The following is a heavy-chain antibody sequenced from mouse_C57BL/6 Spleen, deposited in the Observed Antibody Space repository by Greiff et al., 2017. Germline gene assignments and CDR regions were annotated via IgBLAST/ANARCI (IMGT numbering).Heavy chain of an antibody. CDR3: ARHDTNWDYFDY. CDR2: FYPGSGSI. V-gene: IGHV1-62-2*01. Sequence: QVQLKESGAELVKPGASVTLSCKASGYTFTEYTIHWVKQRSGQGLEWIGWFYPGSGSIKYNEKFKDKATLTADKSSSTVYMELSRLTSEDSAVYFCARHDTNWDYFDYWGQGTTLTVSS. CDR1: GYTFTEYT. J-gene: IGHJ2*01. D-gene: IGHD4-1*01.